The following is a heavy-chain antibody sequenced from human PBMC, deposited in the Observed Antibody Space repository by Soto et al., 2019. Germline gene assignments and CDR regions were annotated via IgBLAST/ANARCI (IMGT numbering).Heavy chain of an antibody. Sequence: QVQLVQSGAEVKKPGSSVKVSCKASGGTFSSYAISWVRQAPGQGLEWMGGIIPIFGTANYAQKFQGRVTITADESTSTAYMELSSLRSEDTAVYYCARDTSSGWYTMGGYYYYYGMDVWGQGTTVTVSS. CDR1: GGTFSSYA. CDR3: ARDTSSGWYTMGGYYYYYGMDV. CDR2: IIPIFGTA. D-gene: IGHD6-19*01. V-gene: IGHV1-69*01. J-gene: IGHJ6*02.